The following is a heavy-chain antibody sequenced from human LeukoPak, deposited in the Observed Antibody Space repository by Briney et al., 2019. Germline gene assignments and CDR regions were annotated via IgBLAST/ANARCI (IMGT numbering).Heavy chain of an antibody. J-gene: IGHJ4*02. CDR2: IKRDGSEK. Sequence: GGSLRLSCAASGFTFSSYWMSWVRQAPGKGLGWVANIKRDGSEKNYVDSVKGRFTISRDNTKNSLYLQMNSLRAEDTAVYYCASFPYDSTGYPDYWGQGTLVTVSS. CDR1: GFTFSSYW. V-gene: IGHV3-7*01. CDR3: ASFPYDSTGYPDY. D-gene: IGHD3-22*01.